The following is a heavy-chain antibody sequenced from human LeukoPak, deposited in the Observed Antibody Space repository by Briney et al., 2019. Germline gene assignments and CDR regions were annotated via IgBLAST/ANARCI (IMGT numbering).Heavy chain of an antibody. CDR2: ISSSSSTI. J-gene: IGHJ4*02. CDR3: ARDHYYGSDYFDY. V-gene: IGHV3-48*01. D-gene: IGHD3-10*01. CDR1: GFTFSSYS. Sequence: SGGSLRLSCAASGFTFSSYSMNWVRQAPGKGLEWVSYISSSSSTIYYADSVKGRFTISRDNAKNSLYLQMNSLRAEDTAVYYCARDHYYGSDYFDYWGQGTLVTVSS.